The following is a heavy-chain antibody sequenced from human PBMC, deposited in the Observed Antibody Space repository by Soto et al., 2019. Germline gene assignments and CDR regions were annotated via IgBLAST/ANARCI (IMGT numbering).Heavy chain of an antibody. CDR1: GYTFTGYY. J-gene: IGHJ4*02. CDR2: INPNSGIT. Sequence: ASVKVSCKASGYTFTGYYLHWVRQAPGQDLEWMGWINPNSGITNSAQKFQGRVTMTRDTSITTAYMELSRLNSDDTAVYYCARKEMTTLQTFAYWGQGTQVTVSS. V-gene: IGHV1-2*02. CDR3: ARKEMTTLQTFAY. D-gene: IGHD3-16*01.